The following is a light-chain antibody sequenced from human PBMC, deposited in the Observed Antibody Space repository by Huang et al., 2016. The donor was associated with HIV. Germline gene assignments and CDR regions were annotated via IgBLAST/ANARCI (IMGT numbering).Light chain of an antibody. Sequence: DIRMTQSPSSLSASIGDRVTISCQSSQDINNSLNWYQQKPGKAPKLLVYDASKLETGVPSRFRGGGSGTDFTFTISSLQPEDIATYYCQQYDNLPYTFGQGTTLEIK. CDR1: QDINNS. V-gene: IGKV1-33*01. J-gene: IGKJ2*01. CDR2: DAS. CDR3: QQYDNLPYT.